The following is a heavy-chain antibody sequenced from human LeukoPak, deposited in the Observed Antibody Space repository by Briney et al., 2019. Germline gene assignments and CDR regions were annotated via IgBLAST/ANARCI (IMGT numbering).Heavy chain of an antibody. J-gene: IGHJ4*02. D-gene: IGHD6-19*01. CDR1: GFTVSSNY. CDR3: ARRGAVAGTLYY. Sequence: PGGSLRLSCAASGFTVSSNYMSWVRQAPGKGLDWVSVIYSGGSTYYADSVKGRFTISRDNAKNSLYLQMHSLRAEDTAVYYCARRGAVAGTLYYWGQGTLVTVSS. CDR2: IYSGGST. V-gene: IGHV3-53*01.